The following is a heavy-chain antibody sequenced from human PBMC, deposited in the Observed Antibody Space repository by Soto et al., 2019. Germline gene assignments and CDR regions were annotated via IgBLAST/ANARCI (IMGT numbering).Heavy chain of an antibody. J-gene: IGHJ4*02. CDR3: AREDSGAFFDF. CDR2: IYSGTT. CDR1: GGSIISGGYS. Sequence: KLSETLSLTCAVSGGSIISGGYSWSWIRQPPGKGLEWIGYIYSGTTHYNPSLESRVTIAMDRSKNQVSLSLKSVTAADTAVYYCAREDSGAFFDFWGQGTLVTVSS. D-gene: IGHD2-15*01. V-gene: IGHV4-30-2*01.